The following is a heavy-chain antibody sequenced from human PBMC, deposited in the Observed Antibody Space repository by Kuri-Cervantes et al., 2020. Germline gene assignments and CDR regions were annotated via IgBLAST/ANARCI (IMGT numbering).Heavy chain of an antibody. CDR1: GFPFSNYA. J-gene: IGHJ4*02. CDR3: ARDSDGGNSEYYFDY. D-gene: IGHD4-23*01. V-gene: IGHV3-30-3*01. Sequence: LSLTCAASGFPFSNYAMSWVRQAPGKGLEWVAVISYDGSNKYYADSVKGRFTISRDNSKNTLYLQMNSLRAEDTAVYYCARDSDGGNSEYYFDYWGQGTLVTVSS. CDR2: ISYDGSNK.